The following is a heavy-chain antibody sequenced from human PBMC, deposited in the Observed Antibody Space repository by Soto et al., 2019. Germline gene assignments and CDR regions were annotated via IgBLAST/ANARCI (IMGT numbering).Heavy chain of an antibody. D-gene: IGHD1-26*01. Sequence: EVHLVESGGGLVQPWGSVRLSCAASGFTFSVSSMHWVRQASGKGLEWLGRIRSKANNYATTYSESVKGRFIISRDDSKDTMFLQMSGLRTEDTAMYYCAIEGAGFGYWGQGTLVTVSS. J-gene: IGHJ4*02. V-gene: IGHV3-73*01. CDR2: IRSKANNYAT. CDR1: GFTFSVSS. CDR3: AIEGAGFGY.